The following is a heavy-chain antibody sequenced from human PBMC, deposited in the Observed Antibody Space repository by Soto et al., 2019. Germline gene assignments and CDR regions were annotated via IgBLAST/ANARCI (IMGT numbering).Heavy chain of an antibody. CDR1: GFTFTSSA. CDR3: AAVYYYDSSGYSPHVGY. Sequence: QMQLVQSGPEVKKPGTSVKVSCKASGFTFTSSAVQWVRQARGQRLEWIGWIVVGSGNTNYAQKFQERVTITRDMSTSTAYMELSSLRSEDTAVYYCAAVYYYDSSGYSPHVGYWGQGTLVTVSS. J-gene: IGHJ4*02. D-gene: IGHD3-22*01. V-gene: IGHV1-58*01. CDR2: IVVGSGNT.